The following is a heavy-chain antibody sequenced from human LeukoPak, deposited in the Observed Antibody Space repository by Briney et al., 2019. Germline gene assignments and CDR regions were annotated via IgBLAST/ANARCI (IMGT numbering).Heavy chain of an antibody. CDR3: ARVGPYIAVATNWFDP. Sequence: PSETLSLTCTVSGGSISSYYWSWIRQPAGKGLEWIGRIYTSGSTNYNPSLKSRVTMSVDTSKNQFSLKLSSVTAADAAVYYCARVGPYIAVATNWFDPWGQGTLVTVSS. CDR1: GGSISSYY. J-gene: IGHJ5*02. V-gene: IGHV4-4*07. CDR2: IYTSGST. D-gene: IGHD6-19*01.